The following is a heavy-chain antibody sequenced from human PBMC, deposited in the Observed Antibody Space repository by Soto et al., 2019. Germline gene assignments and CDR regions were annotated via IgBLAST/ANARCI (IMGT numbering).Heavy chain of an antibody. CDR3: ARAQSYYDSSGYYPGSYYYYGMDV. V-gene: IGHV4-59*01. D-gene: IGHD3-22*01. CDR2: IYYSGST. J-gene: IGHJ6*02. CDR1: CGSISSYY. Sequence: SETLSLTCTVSCGSISSYYWSWIRQPPGKGLEWIGYIYYSGSTNYNPSLKSRVTISVDTSKNQFSLKLSSVTAADTAVYYCARAQSYYDSSGYYPGSYYYYGMDVWGQGTTVTVSS.